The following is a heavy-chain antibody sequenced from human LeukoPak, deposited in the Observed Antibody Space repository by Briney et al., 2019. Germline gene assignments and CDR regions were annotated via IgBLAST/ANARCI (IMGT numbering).Heavy chain of an antibody. CDR2: ISSSSSRI. CDR3: ARDSSWYIDY. CDR1: GFTLSSYS. V-gene: IGHV3-48*01. D-gene: IGHD3-10*01. Sequence: QPGXSLRLSCAASGFTLSSYSMNWVRQAPGKGLEWVSYISSSSSRIYYADSVKGRFTISRDNAKKSLYLQMNSLRAEDTAVYYCARDSSWYIDYWGQGTLVTVSS. J-gene: IGHJ4*02.